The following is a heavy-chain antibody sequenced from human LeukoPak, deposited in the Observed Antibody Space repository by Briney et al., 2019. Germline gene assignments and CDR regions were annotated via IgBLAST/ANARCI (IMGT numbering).Heavy chain of an antibody. CDR2: IYYSGST. Sequence: SETLSLTCTVSGGSISSSSYYWGWIRQPPGKGLEWIGYIYYSGSTNYNPSLKSRVTISVDTSKNQFSLKLSSVTAADTAVYYCARVRRFGQWSDAFDIWGQGTMVTVSS. V-gene: IGHV4-61*05. CDR3: ARVRRFGQWSDAFDI. CDR1: GGSISSSSYY. D-gene: IGHD2-15*01. J-gene: IGHJ3*02.